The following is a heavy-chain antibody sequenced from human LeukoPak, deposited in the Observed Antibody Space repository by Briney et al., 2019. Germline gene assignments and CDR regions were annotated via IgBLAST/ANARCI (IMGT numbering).Heavy chain of an antibody. D-gene: IGHD2-15*01. CDR3: AKEGGCCSSSSCSDYFDY. CDR1: GFTFGRHA. CDR2: ISGAGGST. J-gene: IGHJ4*02. V-gene: IGHV3-23*01. Sequence: GGSLRLSCTASGFTFGRHAMSWVRQAPGKGLEWVSTISGAGGSTYYADSVKGRFTISRDNSKDTLYLQVNSLRAEDTAVYFCAKEGGCCSSSSCSDYFDYWGQGTLVTVSS.